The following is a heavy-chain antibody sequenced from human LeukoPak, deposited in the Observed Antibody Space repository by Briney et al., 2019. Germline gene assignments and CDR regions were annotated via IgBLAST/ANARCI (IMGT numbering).Heavy chain of an antibody. V-gene: IGHV3-21*01. CDR3: ARDRYSSSDFDY. J-gene: IGHJ4*02. D-gene: IGHD6-6*01. CDR1: GFTFSSYS. Sequence: NPGGSLRLSCAASGFTFSSYSMNWVRQAPGKGLGWVSSISSSSSYIYYADSVKGRFTLSRDNAKNSLYLQMNSLRAEDTAVYYCARDRYSSSDFDYWGQGTLVTVSS. CDR2: ISSSSSYI.